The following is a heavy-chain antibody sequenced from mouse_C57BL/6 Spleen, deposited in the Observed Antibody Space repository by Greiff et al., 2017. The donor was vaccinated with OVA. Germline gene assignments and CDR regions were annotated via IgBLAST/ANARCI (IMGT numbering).Heavy chain of an antibody. V-gene: IGHV1-82*01. CDR1: GYAFSSSW. CDR2: IYPGDGDT. D-gene: IGHD3-3*01. Sequence: VQLQQSGPELVKPGASVKISCKASGYAFSSSWMNWVKQRPGKGLEWIGRIYPGDGDTNYNGKFKGKATLTADKSSSTAYMQLSSLTSEDSAVYFCASEGDGYYFDYWGQGTTLTVSS. CDR3: ASEGDGYYFDY. J-gene: IGHJ2*01.